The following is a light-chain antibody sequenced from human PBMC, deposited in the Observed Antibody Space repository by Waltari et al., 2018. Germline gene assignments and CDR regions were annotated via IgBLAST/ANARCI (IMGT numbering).Light chain of an antibody. Sequence: SYELTQPPSLSVSPGKTASITCFGDLLGPKYASWYQKKPAQSPLLVVYQDTKRPSGIPERFSGSKSGNAATLTISGTQAMDEADYYCQALGTAAWVFGGGTKLTVL. CDR3: QALGTAAWV. V-gene: IGLV3-1*01. CDR2: QDT. CDR1: LLGPKY. J-gene: IGLJ3*02.